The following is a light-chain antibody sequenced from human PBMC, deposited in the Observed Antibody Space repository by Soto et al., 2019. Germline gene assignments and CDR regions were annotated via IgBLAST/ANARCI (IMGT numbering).Light chain of an antibody. CDR2: EVF. CDR1: TNDIGRYNY. Sequence: SALTQPASVSGSPGQSITISCTGSTNDIGRYNYVSWYQQHPAKAPKLLIYEVFNRPSGISNRFSGSKSDNTASLTISGLQAEDEGHYYCSSYTSTTTVVFGGGTKVTVL. CDR3: SSYTSTTTVV. V-gene: IGLV2-14*01. J-gene: IGLJ2*01.